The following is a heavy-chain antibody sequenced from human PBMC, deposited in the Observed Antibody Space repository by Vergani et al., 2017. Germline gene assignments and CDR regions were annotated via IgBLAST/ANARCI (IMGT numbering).Heavy chain of an antibody. J-gene: IGHJ4*02. CDR1: GGSVSSGSYY. V-gene: IGHV4-61*01. CDR2: IYYSGST. Sequence: QVQLQESGPGLVKPSETLSLTCTVSGGSVSSGSYYWSWIRQPPGKGLEWIGYIYYSGSTNYNPSLKSRVTISVDTSKNQFSLKLSSVTAADTAVYYCARDIGSVNVDYWGQGTLVTVSS. D-gene: IGHD3-10*01. CDR3: ARDIGSVNVDY.